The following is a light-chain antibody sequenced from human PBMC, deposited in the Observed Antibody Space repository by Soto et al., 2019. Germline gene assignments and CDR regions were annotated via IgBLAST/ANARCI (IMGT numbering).Light chain of an antibody. CDR1: SSDVGGYNL. CDR3: SSYSGSNNLV. J-gene: IGLJ2*01. V-gene: IGLV2-8*01. Sequence: QSALTQSPSASGSPRQSVTISCTGTSSDVGGYNLVSWYQQHPGKAPKLMIYEVNKRLSGVPDRFSGSKSGYTASLTVSGLQAEDEADYFCSSYSGSNNLVFGGGTKVTVL. CDR2: EVN.